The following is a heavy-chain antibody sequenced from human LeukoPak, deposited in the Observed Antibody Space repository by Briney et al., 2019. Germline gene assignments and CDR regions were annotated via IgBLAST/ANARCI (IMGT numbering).Heavy chain of an antibody. Sequence: GGSLRLSCAASGFTFSNYAMSWVRQAPGKGLEWVSGISSDGGTFYPDSVKGRFTISRDNSKNTLYLQMNSLRAEDTAVYYCAKVDGSGSYNFDYWGQGTLVTVSS. V-gene: IGHV3-23*01. D-gene: IGHD3-10*01. CDR3: AKVDGSGSYNFDY. CDR2: ISSDGGT. CDR1: GFTFSNYA. J-gene: IGHJ4*02.